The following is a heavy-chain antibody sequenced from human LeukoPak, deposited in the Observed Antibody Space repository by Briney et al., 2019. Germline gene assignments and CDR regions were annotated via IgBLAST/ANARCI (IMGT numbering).Heavy chain of an antibody. CDR3: ARESTVTTGAFNI. Sequence: SVKVSCKASGYTFTSYGISWVRQAPGQGLEWMGRIIPILGIANYAQKFQGRVTITADKSTSTAYMELSSLRSEDTAVYYCARESTVTTGAFNIWGQGTMVTVSS. V-gene: IGHV1-69*04. J-gene: IGHJ3*02. D-gene: IGHD4-11*01. CDR2: IIPILGIA. CDR1: GYTFTSYG.